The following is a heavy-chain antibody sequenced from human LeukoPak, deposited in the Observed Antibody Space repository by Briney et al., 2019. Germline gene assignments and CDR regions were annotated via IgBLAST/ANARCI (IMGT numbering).Heavy chain of an antibody. J-gene: IGHJ4*02. V-gene: IGHV1-8*01. Sequence: ASVKVSCKVSGYTFTSYDINWVRQATGQGLEWMGWMNPNSGNTGYAQKFQGRVTMTRNTSISTAYMELSSLRSEDTAVYYCVAQGYNWNAYESLGYFDYWGQGTLVTVSS. CDR1: GYTFTSYD. D-gene: IGHD1-20*01. CDR3: VAQGYNWNAYESLGYFDY. CDR2: MNPNSGNT.